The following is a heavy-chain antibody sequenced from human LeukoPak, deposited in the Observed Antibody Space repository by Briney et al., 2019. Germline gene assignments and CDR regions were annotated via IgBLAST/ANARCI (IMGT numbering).Heavy chain of an antibody. J-gene: IGHJ4*02. V-gene: IGHV4-59*01. CDR2: IYYSGST. D-gene: IGHD6-19*01. CDR1: GGSISSYY. Sequence: SETLSLTCTVSGGSISSYYWSWIRQPPGKGLEWIGYIYYSGSTNYNPSLMSRVTISVDTSKNQFSLKLSSVTAADTAVYYCARGRQWLERDYWGQGTLVTVSS. CDR3: ARGRQWLERDY.